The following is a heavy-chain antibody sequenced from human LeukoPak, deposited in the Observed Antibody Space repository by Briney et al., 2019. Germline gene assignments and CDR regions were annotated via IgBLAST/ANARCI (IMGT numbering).Heavy chain of an antibody. J-gene: IGHJ4*02. CDR1: GFTVSSNY. CDR2: IYSCGST. CDR3: AKDLWTPRSLGYFDY. V-gene: IGHV3-53*01. D-gene: IGHD2/OR15-2a*01. Sequence: GGSLRLSCAASGFTVSSNYMSWVRQAPGKGLEWVSVIYSCGSTYYADSVKGRFTISRDNSKNTLYLQMNSLRAEDTAVYYCAKDLWTPRSLGYFDYWGQGTLVTVSS.